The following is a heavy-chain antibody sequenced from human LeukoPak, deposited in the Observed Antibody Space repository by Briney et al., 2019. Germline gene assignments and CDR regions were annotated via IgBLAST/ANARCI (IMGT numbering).Heavy chain of an antibody. J-gene: IGHJ4*02. D-gene: IGHD5-18*01. CDR2: ISAYNGNT. V-gene: IGHV1-18*01. CDR3: ARVQLGGTPDTTGDY. Sequence: ASVKVSCKASGYTFTSYGISWVRQAPGQGLEWMGWISAYNGNTNYAQKFQGRVTMTTDTSTSTAYMELRSLRSDDTAVYYCARVQLGGTPDTTGDYWGQGTLVTVSS. CDR1: GYTFTSYG.